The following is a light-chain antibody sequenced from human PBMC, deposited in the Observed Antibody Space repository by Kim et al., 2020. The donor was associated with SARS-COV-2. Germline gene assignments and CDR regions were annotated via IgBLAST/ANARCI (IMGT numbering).Light chain of an antibody. CDR3: CSYAGSYTFVV. J-gene: IGLJ2*01. CDR2: DVS. Sequence: QSVTISCTGTSSDVGGYNYVSWYQQHPGKAPKLMIHDVSKRPSGVPDRFSGSKSGNTASLTISGLQAEDEADYYCCSYAGSYTFVVFGGGTKLTVL. V-gene: IGLV2-11*03. CDR1: SSDVGGYNY.